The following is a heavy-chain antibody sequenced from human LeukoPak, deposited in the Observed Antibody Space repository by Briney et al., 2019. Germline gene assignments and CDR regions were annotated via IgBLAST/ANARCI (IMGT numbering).Heavy chain of an antibody. CDR1: GGSISSYY. Sequence: SETLSLTCTVSGGSISSYYWSWIRQPPGKGLEWIGYIYYSGSTNYNPSLKSRVTISVDTSKNQFSLKLSSVTAADTAVYYCARALVYRGSGSYYPFDYWGQGTLVTVSS. CDR2: IYYSGST. V-gene: IGHV4-59*01. J-gene: IGHJ4*02. CDR3: ARALVYRGSGSYYPFDY. D-gene: IGHD3-10*01.